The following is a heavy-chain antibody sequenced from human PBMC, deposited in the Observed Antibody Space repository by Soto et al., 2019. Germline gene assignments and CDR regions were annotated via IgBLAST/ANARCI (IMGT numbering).Heavy chain of an antibody. V-gene: IGHV3-48*01. CDR2: ISSSSTI. J-gene: IGHJ4*02. CDR1: GFTFSTYS. CDR3: ARNRRGGCTLDY. D-gene: IGHD6-25*01. Sequence: EVQLVESGGDLVQPGGSLRLSCAASGFTFSTYSMNWVRQAPGKGLEWVSSISSSSTIYYADSVKGRFTISRDNVQNSLYRQRNSMRAEETAVYYCARNRRGGCTLDYWGQGTRVTVPS.